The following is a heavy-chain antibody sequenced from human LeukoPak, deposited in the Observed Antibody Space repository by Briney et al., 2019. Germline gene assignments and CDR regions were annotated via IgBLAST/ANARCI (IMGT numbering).Heavy chain of an antibody. CDR1: GFTVSSNY. CDR2: IYSGGST. Sequence: GGSLRLSCAASGFTVSSNYMSWVRQAPGKGLEWVSVIYSGGSTYYADSVKGRFTITRDNSKNTLYLQMNSLRAEDTAVYYCARSGGITMVRGVTLPGGFDYWGQGTLVTVSS. V-gene: IGHV3-53*01. CDR3: ARSGGITMVRGVTLPGGFDY. D-gene: IGHD3-10*01. J-gene: IGHJ4*02.